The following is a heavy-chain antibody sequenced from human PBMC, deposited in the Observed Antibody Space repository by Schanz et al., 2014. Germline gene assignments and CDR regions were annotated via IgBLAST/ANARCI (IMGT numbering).Heavy chain of an antibody. Sequence: EVQLVQSGGVLVQPGGSLRLSCAASGFTFSRYWMQWVRQAPGKGLVWVSRIYMDGSGRDYGDSVKGRFTVARDNAKNTLYLQMDSLRAEDTAVYYCARDNRQCSGPCSGGSCHPCGMDVWGQGTTVIVSS. CDR3: ARDNRQCSGPCSGGSCHPCGMDV. CDR2: IYMDGSGR. CDR1: GFTFSRYW. J-gene: IGHJ6*02. D-gene: IGHD2-15*01. V-gene: IGHV3-74*01.